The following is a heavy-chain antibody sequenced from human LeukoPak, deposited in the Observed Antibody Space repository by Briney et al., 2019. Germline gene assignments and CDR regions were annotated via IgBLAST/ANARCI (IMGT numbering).Heavy chain of an antibody. CDR2: ISYNGGST. D-gene: IGHD6-13*01. Sequence: GGSLRLSCGASGSTFSASDMHWVRQAPEKGLEYVAAISYNGGSTYYANSVKGRFTVSRDNSKNTLYLQMGSLRAEDMAVYYCTRRAAADTFYSDYWGQGILVTVSS. CDR3: TRRAAADTFYSDY. CDR1: GSTFSASD. V-gene: IGHV3-64*01. J-gene: IGHJ4*02.